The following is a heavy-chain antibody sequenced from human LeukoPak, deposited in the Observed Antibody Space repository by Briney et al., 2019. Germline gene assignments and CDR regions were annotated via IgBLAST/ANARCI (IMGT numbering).Heavy chain of an antibody. D-gene: IGHD3-10*02. CDR3: ARSTGSTMFIDY. CDR2: IYYSGNT. V-gene: IGHV4-59*01. CDR1: GGSISPYY. J-gene: IGHJ4*02. Sequence: SETLSLTCTVSGGSISPYYWSWIRQPPGKGLEWLGYIYYSGNTEYKPSLRSRVAMSVDTSKNQFSLRLSSVTAADTAVYYCARSTGSTMFIDYWGQGILVTVSS.